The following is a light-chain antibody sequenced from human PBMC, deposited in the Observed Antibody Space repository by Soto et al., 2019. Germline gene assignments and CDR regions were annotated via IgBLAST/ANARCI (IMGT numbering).Light chain of an antibody. CDR2: AAS. V-gene: IGKV1-9*01. CDR3: QQLKSYQIT. Sequence: DIQLTQSPSFLSASVGDRVTITCRASQGINSYLGWYQQKPGKAPKLLIYAASTLQSGVPSRFSGSGSGTEFTLTISSLQPEDFATYYCQQLKSYQITFGPGTKVDI. J-gene: IGKJ3*01. CDR1: QGINSY.